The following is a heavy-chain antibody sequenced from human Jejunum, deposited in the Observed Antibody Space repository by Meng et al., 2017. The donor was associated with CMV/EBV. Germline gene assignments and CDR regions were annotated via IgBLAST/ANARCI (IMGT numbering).Heavy chain of an antibody. CDR2: IGRDGGGT. D-gene: IGHD1-1*01. V-gene: IGHV3-64*02. Sequence: MHLVRQAPGEGLEYISIIGRDGGGTYYADSVKGRFTISRDDSKDTLYLHMGSLRVEDMAVYYCARGRGRTGDVDPGVSGYFDSWGQGTLVTVSS. CDR3: ARGRGRTGDVDPGVSGYFDS. J-gene: IGHJ4*02.